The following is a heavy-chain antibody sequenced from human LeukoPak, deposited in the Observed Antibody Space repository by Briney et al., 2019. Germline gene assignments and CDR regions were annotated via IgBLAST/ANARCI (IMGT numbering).Heavy chain of an antibody. J-gene: IGHJ4*02. CDR2: ISSSSSTI. Sequence: GGSLRLSCAASGFTFSSYNMNWVRQAPGKGLEWVSHISSSSSTIYYADSVKGRLTISRDNDKNSLYLQMNSLRAEDTAVYYCARDKPVATLGNYFDYWGQGTLVTVSS. V-gene: IGHV3-48*01. CDR3: ARDKPVATLGNYFDY. CDR1: GFTFSSYN. D-gene: IGHD5-12*01.